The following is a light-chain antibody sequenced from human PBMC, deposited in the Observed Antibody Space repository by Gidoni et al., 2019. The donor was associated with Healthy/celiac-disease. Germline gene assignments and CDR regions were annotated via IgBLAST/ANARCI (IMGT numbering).Light chain of an antibody. CDR1: QSISSW. J-gene: IGKJ2*01. Sequence: DIQMTQSPSTLSASVRDRVTITCRASQSISSWLAWYQQKPGKAPKLLIYKASSLESGVPSRFSGSGSGTEFTLTISSLQPDDFATYYCQQYNSYSPYTFGQXTKLEIK. CDR3: QQYNSYSPYT. CDR2: KAS. V-gene: IGKV1-5*03.